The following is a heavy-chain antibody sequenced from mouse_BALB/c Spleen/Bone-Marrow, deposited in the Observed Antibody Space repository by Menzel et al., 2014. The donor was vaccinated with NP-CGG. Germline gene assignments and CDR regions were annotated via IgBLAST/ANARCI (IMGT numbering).Heavy chain of an antibody. CDR3: ARRGYEVAMEY. Sequence: QGQLKKSGPKLRKPGASGKISCAGYGYRFTDYAMHWVKQSHAKSLEWIGVISTYSGNTNYNQKFKGKATMTVDKSSSTAYMERARLTSEDSAIYYCARRGYEVAMEYLGQATSATVSS. V-gene: IGHV1-67*01. CDR1: GYRFTDYA. J-gene: IGHJ4*01. CDR2: ISTYSGNT. D-gene: IGHD2-14*01.